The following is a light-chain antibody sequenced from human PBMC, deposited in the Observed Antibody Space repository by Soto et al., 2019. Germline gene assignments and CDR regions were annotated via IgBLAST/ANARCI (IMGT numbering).Light chain of an antibody. CDR2: TNN. Sequence: QSVLTQPPSTSGTPGQRVAISCSGSSANIGSNTVNWCQQLPGTAPKLLIYTNNQRPSGVPDRFSGSKSGTSASLAISGLQPQDEADYYCAAWDDSLSGVLFGGGTKLTVL. CDR3: AAWDDSLSGVL. V-gene: IGLV1-44*01. J-gene: IGLJ2*01. CDR1: SANIGSNT.